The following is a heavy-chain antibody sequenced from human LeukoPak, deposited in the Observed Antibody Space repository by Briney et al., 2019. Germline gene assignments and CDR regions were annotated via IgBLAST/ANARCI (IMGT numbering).Heavy chain of an antibody. V-gene: IGHV1-8*01. CDR3: ATISGSYSEFDY. Sequence: GASVTVSCKASGYTFTSYDINWVRQATGQGLEWMGWMNPNSGNTGYAQKFHGRVTMTEDTSTDTAYMELSSLRSEDTAVYYCATISGSYSEFDYWGQGTLVTVSS. J-gene: IGHJ4*02. CDR1: GYTFTSYD. CDR2: MNPNSGNT. D-gene: IGHD1-26*01.